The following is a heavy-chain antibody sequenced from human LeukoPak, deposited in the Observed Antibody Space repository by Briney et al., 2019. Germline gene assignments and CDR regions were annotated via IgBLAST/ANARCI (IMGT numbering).Heavy chain of an antibody. D-gene: IGHD3-3*01. CDR2: ISDGGDTT. CDR3: AKIGVTGRWFFDL. Sequence: PGGSLRLSCAASGFTFSNNGMTWAPQAPGKGMEWVTGISDGGDTTYDAGSVKGRFTISRDNSKYTLFLQMNNMGAEDPAIYFCAKIGVTGRWFFDLWGRGSLLSVSS. J-gene: IGHJ2*01. V-gene: IGHV3-23*01. CDR1: GFTFSNNG.